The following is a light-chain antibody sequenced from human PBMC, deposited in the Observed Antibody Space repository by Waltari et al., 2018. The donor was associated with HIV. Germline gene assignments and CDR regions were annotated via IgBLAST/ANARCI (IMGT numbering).Light chain of an antibody. J-gene: IGKJ4*01. V-gene: IGKV3-11*01. CDR3: QQCSDWPLS. CDR2: DAS. CDR1: QSVTNY. Sequence: EIVLIQSPAILSLSPGDRATLTCRASQSVTNYLAWYQQKPGQAHRLLIYDASIRATGIPDRFSGSGSGTDFNLTISSLGPEDFAVYDCQQCSDWPLSFGGGSRVEIK.